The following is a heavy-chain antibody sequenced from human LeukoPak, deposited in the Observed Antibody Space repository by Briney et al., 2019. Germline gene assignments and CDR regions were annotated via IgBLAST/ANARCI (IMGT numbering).Heavy chain of an antibody. D-gene: IGHD5-12*01. CDR1: GGSISSGGYY. V-gene: IGHV4-31*03. J-gene: IGHJ4*02. CDR3: ARGMRGYSGYEPQSELDY. CDR2: IYYSGST. Sequence: SETLSLTRTVSGGSISSGGYYWSWIRQHPGKGLEWIGYIYYSGSTYYNPSLKSRVTISVDTSKNQFSLKLSSVTAADTAVYYCARGMRGYSGYEPQSELDYWGQGTLITVSS.